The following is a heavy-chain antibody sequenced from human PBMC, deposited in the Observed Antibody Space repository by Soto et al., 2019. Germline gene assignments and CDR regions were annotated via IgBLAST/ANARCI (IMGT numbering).Heavy chain of an antibody. J-gene: IGHJ4*02. D-gene: IGHD6-6*01. Sequence: PSETLSLTCTVSGGSISSYYWSWIRQPPGKGLEWIGYIYYSGSTNYNPSLKNRVTISVDTSKNQFSLKLSSVTAADTAVYYCARMYSSSSGRYFDYWGQGTLVTVSS. CDR2: IYYSGST. CDR1: GGSISSYY. V-gene: IGHV4-59*01. CDR3: ARMYSSSSGRYFDY.